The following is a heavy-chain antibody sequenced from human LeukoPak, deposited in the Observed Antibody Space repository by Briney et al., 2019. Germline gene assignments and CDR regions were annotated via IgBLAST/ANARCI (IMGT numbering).Heavy chain of an antibody. Sequence: PSETLSLTCTVSGGSIRSDFWSWIRQPPGKGLEWIGYVYYSGSTYYNPSLKSRVTMSVDTSKNQFSLKLSSVTAADTAVYYCAREFAWEPLFNWGQGTLVTVSS. V-gene: IGHV4-59*12. CDR2: VYYSGST. CDR3: AREFAWEPLFN. J-gene: IGHJ4*02. D-gene: IGHD1-26*01. CDR1: GGSIRSDF.